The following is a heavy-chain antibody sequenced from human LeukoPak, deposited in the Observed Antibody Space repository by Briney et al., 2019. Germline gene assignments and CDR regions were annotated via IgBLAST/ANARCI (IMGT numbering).Heavy chain of an antibody. CDR2: MNEYGSEK. CDR3: ARVLYGSRVNVIDS. J-gene: IGHJ4*02. Sequence: PGGSLTLSCAASGFTFSNYWINWVRQAPGKGLEWGANMNEYGSEKYYVDSVRGRFTISGDNAENSLFLHMNSLRVEDTAVYRCARVLYGSRVNVIDSWGPGTLVTVSS. V-gene: IGHV3-7*01. D-gene: IGHD2-2*01. CDR1: GFTFSNYW.